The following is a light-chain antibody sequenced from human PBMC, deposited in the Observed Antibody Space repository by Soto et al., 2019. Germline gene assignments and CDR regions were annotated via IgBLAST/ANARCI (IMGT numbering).Light chain of an antibody. J-gene: IGKJ1*01. V-gene: IGKV1-5*03. CDR1: QSVDTW. Sequence: DIQMTQSPSTLSASVGDRVTITCRASQSVDTWLAWYQQKPGKAPQLLIYKASYLETGVPSRFSGSGSGTEFTLTISSLQPDDFATYYCQQYNAFLGTFGQGTKVEIK. CDR2: KAS. CDR3: QQYNAFLGT.